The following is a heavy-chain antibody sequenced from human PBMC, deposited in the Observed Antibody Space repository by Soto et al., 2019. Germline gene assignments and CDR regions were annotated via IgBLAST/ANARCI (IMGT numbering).Heavy chain of an antibody. CDR3: AKDLSTTGERGFDY. J-gene: IGHJ4*02. CDR1: GFTFDDYT. V-gene: IGHV3-43*01. CDR2: ISWDGGST. Sequence: EVQLVESGGVVVQPGGSLRLSCAASGFTFDDYTRHWVRQAPGKGLEWVSLISWDGGSTYYADSVKGRFTISRDNSKNSLYLQMNSLRTEDTALYYCAKDLSTTGERGFDYWGQGTLVTVSS. D-gene: IGHD1-1*01.